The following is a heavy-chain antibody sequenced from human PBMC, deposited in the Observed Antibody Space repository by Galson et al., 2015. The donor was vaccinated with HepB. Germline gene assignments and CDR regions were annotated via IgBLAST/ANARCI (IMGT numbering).Heavy chain of an antibody. CDR2: IIPLFGSA. CDR1: GGTFSNYA. V-gene: IGHV1-69*13. J-gene: IGHJ3*02. CDR3: ARVGATTFDAFDI. D-gene: IGHD1-26*01. Sequence: SVKVSCKASGGTFSNYAISWVRQAPGQGLEWMGGIIPLFGSANYAQKFQGRVIITADESTSTAYMELRSLRSDDTAVYYCARVGATTFDAFDIWGQGTMVTVSS.